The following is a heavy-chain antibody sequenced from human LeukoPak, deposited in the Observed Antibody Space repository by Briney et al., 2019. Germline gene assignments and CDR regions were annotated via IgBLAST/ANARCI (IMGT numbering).Heavy chain of an antibody. J-gene: IGHJ6*03. Sequence: GASVKVSCKASGGTFSSYAISWVRQAPGQGLEWMGGIIPIFGTANCAQKFQGRVTITADESTSTAYMELSSLRSEDTAVYYCASGLVDRRYFDWLLNPDYYYYYYMDVWGKGTTVTISS. V-gene: IGHV1-69*13. CDR1: GGTFSSYA. D-gene: IGHD3-9*01. CDR2: IIPIFGTA. CDR3: ASGLVDRRYFDWLLNPDYYYYYYMDV.